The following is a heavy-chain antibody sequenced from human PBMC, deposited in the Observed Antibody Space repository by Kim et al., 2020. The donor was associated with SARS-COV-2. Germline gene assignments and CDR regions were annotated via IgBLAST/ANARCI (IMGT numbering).Heavy chain of an antibody. V-gene: IGHV4-39*01. CDR1: GGSISSSSYY. J-gene: IGHJ6*02. CDR2: IYYSGST. CDR3: ASNVDTAMVTFSDTGGPYYYYYYGMDV. Sequence: SETLSLTCTVSGGSISSSSYYWGWIRQPPGKGLEWIGSIYYSGSTYYNPSLKSRVTISVDTSKNQFSLKLSSVTAADTAVYYCASNVDTAMVTFSDTGGPYYYYYYGMDVWGQGTTVTVSS. D-gene: IGHD5-18*01.